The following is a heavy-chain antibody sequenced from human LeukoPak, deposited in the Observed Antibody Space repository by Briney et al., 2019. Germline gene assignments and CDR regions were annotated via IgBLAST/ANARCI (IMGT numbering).Heavy chain of an antibody. V-gene: IGHV3-11*06. CDR1: GFTFSDYY. D-gene: IGHD3-3*01. J-gene: IGHJ4*02. CDR3: ARTPNYGCWNNYGSLDS. CDR2: ITSRSTYL. Sequence: GGSLRLSCAASGFTFSDYYMSWIRQAPGKGLEWISSITSRSTYLYYAASVKGRFTISRDNARHSLFLQMNSLRAEDTAVYYCARTPNYGCWNNYGSLDSWGQGTLVTISS.